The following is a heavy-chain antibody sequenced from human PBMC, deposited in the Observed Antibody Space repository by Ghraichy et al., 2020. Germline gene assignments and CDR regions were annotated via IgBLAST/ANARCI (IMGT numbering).Heavy chain of an antibody. Sequence: GGSLRLSCAASGFNVSSDYINWVRQAPGKGLEWVSALYSGGGTYYADSVKGRFTTSRDNSKNTLYLQMNSLRVDDTAVYYCARSVGVAALLVTWGQGVTVTVSS. J-gene: IGHJ5*02. CDR2: LYSGGGT. CDR3: ARSVGVAALLVT. D-gene: IGHD2-15*01. V-gene: IGHV3-53*01. CDR1: GFNVSSDY.